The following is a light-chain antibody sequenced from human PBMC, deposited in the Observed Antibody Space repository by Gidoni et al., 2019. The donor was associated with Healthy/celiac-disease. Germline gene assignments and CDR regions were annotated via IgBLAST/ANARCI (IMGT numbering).Light chain of an antibody. CDR1: QSVSSSY. CDR3: HQYGSSPRT. V-gene: IGKV3-20*01. Sequence: EIVLTQSPGTLSLSPGERATLSCRASQSVSSSYLAWYQQKPGQAPRHLIYGASSRATGIPDRFSGSGSGTDFTLTISRLEPEDFAVYYCHQYGSSPRTFGQGTKVEIK. J-gene: IGKJ1*01. CDR2: GAS.